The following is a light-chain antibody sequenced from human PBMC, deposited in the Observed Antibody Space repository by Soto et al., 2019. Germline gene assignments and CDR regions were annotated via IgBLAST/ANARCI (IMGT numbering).Light chain of an antibody. J-gene: IGLJ7*01. Sequence: VLTQPPSVSGAPGQRVTISCTGSSSNIGAGKYVHWYQQLPGRAPKLLIYGDTNRPSGVPDRFSASKSGTSASLAITGLQAEDEADYHCQSYDRGLSASVFGGGTQLTVL. CDR2: GDT. CDR3: QSYDRGLSASV. CDR1: SSNIGAGKY. V-gene: IGLV1-40*01.